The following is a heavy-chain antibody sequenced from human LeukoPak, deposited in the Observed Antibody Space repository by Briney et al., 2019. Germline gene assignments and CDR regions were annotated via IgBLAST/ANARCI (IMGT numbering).Heavy chain of an antibody. CDR2: IYSGGST. CDR3: AKDLLGQWPTVFDY. D-gene: IGHD6-19*01. CDR1: GFTVSSNY. J-gene: IGHJ4*02. V-gene: IGHV3-53*01. Sequence: GGSLRLSCAASGFTVSSNYMSWVRQAPGKGLEWVSVIYSGGSTYYADSVKGRFTISRDNSKNTLYLQMNSLRAEDTAVYYCAKDLLGQWPTVFDYWGQGTLVTVSS.